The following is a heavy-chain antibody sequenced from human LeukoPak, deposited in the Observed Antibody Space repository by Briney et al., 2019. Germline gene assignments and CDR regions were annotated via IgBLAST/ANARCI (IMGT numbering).Heavy chain of an antibody. D-gene: IGHD4-17*01. CDR1: GGSISSGGYY. V-gene: IGHV4-31*03. CDR3: ARDQGTYGDYADNWFDP. J-gene: IGHJ5*02. CDR2: IYYSGST. Sequence: PSETLSLTCTVPGGSISSGGYYWSWIRQHPGKGLAWIGYIYYSGSTYYNPSLKSRVTISVDTSKNQFSLKLSSVTAADTAVYYCARDQGTYGDYADNWFDPWGQGTLVTVSS.